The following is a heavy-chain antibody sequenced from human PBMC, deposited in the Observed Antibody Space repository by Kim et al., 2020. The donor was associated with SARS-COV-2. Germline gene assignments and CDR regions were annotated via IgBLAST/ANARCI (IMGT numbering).Heavy chain of an antibody. V-gene: IGHV4-31*03. D-gene: IGHD3-22*01. CDR3: ARGPNYYDSSGYWGSIIKEYYYYYGMDV. CDR1: GGSISSGGYY. Sequence: SETLSLTCTVSGGSISSGGYYWSWIRQHPGKGLEWIGYIYYSGSTYYNPSLKSRVTISVDTSKNQFSLKLSSVTAADTAVYYCARGPNYYDSSGYWGSIIKEYYYYYGMDVWGQGTTVTVSS. J-gene: IGHJ6*02. CDR2: IYYSGST.